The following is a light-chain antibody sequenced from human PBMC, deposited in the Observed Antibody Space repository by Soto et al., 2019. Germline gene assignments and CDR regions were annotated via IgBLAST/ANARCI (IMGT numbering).Light chain of an antibody. Sequence: EIVLTQSPATLSLSPGERATLSCRASQSVNSFLAWYQQKPGQAPRLLIYDASNRATGIPARFSGGGSGTDFTLTISSLEPEDFAVYYCQQRDNWPTFDQGTKLEIK. CDR2: DAS. CDR1: QSVNSF. J-gene: IGKJ2*01. CDR3: QQRDNWPT. V-gene: IGKV3-11*01.